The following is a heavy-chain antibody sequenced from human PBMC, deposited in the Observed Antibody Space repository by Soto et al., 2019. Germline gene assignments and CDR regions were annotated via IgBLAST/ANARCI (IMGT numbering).Heavy chain of an antibody. V-gene: IGHV3-48*03. CDR3: ARDTWAGGGSLPFDY. Sequence: LRLSCAASGFTFSSYEMNWVRQAPGKGLEWVSYISSSGSSIYYADSVKGRFTISRDNAKNSVYLQMNSLRAEDTAVYYCARDTWAGGGSLPFDYWGQGTLVTVSS. CDR1: GFTFSSYE. CDR2: ISSSGSSI. J-gene: IGHJ4*02. D-gene: IGHD2-15*01.